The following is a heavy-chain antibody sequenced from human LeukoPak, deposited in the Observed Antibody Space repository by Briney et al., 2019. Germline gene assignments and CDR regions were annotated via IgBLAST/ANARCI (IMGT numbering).Heavy chain of an antibody. Sequence: ASVKVSCKASGYTFTSYGISWVRQAPGQGLEWMGWISAYNGNTNYEQKLQGRVTMTTDTSTSTAYMELRSLRSDDTAVYYCARVYEWGVGATNYMDVWGKGTTVTISS. CDR1: GYTFTSYG. V-gene: IGHV1-18*01. D-gene: IGHD1-26*01. J-gene: IGHJ6*03. CDR2: ISAYNGNT. CDR3: ARVYEWGVGATNYMDV.